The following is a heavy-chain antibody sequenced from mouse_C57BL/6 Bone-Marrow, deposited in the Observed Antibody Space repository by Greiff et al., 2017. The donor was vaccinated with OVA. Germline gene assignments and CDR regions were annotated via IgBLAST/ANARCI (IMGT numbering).Heavy chain of an antibody. V-gene: IGHV5-9*01. D-gene: IGHD1-1*01. CDR3: ARQDYGSSYDAMDY. Sequence: EVQGVESGGGLVKPGGSLKLSCAASGFTFSSYTMSWVRQTPEKRLEWVATISGGGGNTHYPDSVKGRFTISRDNAKNTLYLQMSSLRSEDTALYYCARQDYGSSYDAMDYWGQGTSVTVSS. J-gene: IGHJ4*01. CDR1: GFTFSSYT. CDR2: ISGGGGNT.